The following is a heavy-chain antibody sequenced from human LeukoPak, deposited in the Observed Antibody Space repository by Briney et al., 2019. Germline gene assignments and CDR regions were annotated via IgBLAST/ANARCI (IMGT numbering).Heavy chain of an antibody. Sequence: GASVKVSCKASGGTFSSYSISWVRQATGQGLEWMGRIIPIFGIANYAQKFQGRVTITADKSTSTAYMELSSLRSEDTAVYYCARGKYSSSWYYFDYWGQGTLVTVSS. J-gene: IGHJ4*02. CDR2: IIPIFGIA. D-gene: IGHD6-13*01. CDR1: GGTFSSYS. V-gene: IGHV1-69*02. CDR3: ARGKYSSSWYYFDY.